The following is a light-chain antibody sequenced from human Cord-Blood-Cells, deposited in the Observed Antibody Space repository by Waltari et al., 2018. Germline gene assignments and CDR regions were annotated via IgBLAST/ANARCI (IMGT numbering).Light chain of an antibody. J-gene: IGKJ4*01. CDR3: QHYGNALT. CDR2: GAS. CDR1: QSVSSSY. Sequence: EIVLTQSPGTLSLSPGERATLSCRASQSVSSSYLDWDQQKPGQAPRLLIDGASSKAAGIPDGFSGSASRTDFTLTISRLEPEDSAVYYCQHYGNALTFGGGTKVEIK. V-gene: IGKV3-20*01.